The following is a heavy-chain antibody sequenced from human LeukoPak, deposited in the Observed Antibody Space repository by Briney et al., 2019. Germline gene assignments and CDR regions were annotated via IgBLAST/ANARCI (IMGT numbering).Heavy chain of an antibody. CDR2: ISTSGSGI. Sequence: GGSLRLSCAASGFTFSSYSMNWVRQAPGKGLERVSYISTSGSGIYYADSVKGRFTISRDNAKNSLYLQMNSLRAEDTAVYYCARRGFYDTSGYLFDYWGQGTLVTVSS. V-gene: IGHV3-48*04. CDR3: ARRGFYDTSGYLFDY. CDR1: GFTFSSYS. D-gene: IGHD3-22*01. J-gene: IGHJ4*02.